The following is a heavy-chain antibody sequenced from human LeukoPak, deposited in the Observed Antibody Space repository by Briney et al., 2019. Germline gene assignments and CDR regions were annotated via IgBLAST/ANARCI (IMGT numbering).Heavy chain of an antibody. V-gene: IGHV3-23*01. CDR2: ISGSGGST. CDR3: AKQSTWGVVVIAIPSYFDY. CDR1: GFTFSSYA. J-gene: IGHJ4*02. Sequence: GGSLRLSRADSGFTFSSYAMSWVRQAPGKGLEWVSAISGSGGSTYYADSVKGRFTISRDNSKNTLYLQMNSLRAEDTAVYYCAKQSTWGVVVIAIPSYFDYWGQGTLVTVSS. D-gene: IGHD2-21*01.